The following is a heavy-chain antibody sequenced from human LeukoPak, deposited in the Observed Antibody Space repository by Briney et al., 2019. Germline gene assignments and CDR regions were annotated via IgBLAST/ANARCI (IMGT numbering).Heavy chain of an antibody. Sequence: ASVKVSCKASGGTFSSYAISWVRQAPGQGREWMGGIIPIFGTANYAQKFQGRVTITTDESTSTAYMELSSLRSEDTAVYYCARDYPMYDYYDSSGYYIVGWFDPWGQGTLVTVSS. J-gene: IGHJ5*02. CDR2: IIPIFGTA. V-gene: IGHV1-69*05. D-gene: IGHD3-22*01. CDR1: GGTFSSYA. CDR3: ARDYPMYDYYDSSGYYIVGWFDP.